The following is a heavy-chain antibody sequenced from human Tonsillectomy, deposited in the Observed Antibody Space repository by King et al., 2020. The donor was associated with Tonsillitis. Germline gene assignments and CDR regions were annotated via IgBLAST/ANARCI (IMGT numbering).Heavy chain of an antibody. Sequence: VQLVESGGGLAQPGGSLRLSCAASGFTFSSDAMSWVRQAPGEGLEWVSAISASGSSTFYPDSVKGRFTISRDNSKSTLFLQMNSLRAEDTAIYYCARWRRRDGYNFDYWGQGTVVTVSS. D-gene: IGHD5-24*01. CDR2: ISASGSST. J-gene: IGHJ4*02. V-gene: IGHV3-23*04. CDR3: ARWRRRDGYNFDY. CDR1: GFTFSSDA.